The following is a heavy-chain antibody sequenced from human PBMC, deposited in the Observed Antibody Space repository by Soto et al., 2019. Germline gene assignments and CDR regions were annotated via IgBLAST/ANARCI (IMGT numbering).Heavy chain of an antibody. D-gene: IGHD3-22*01. CDR2: IYPGDSDT. CDR3: ARGGFDTSGYFDR. Sequence: EVHLVQSGAEVKKPGESLQISCLGSGYNFDTYWIGWVRQKPGKGLEWMGIIYPGDSDTRYTPSFEGPVTISADKSITTAYLQWSSLKVSDTAIYYCARGGFDTSGYFDRWGQGTLVIVSS. V-gene: IGHV5-51*01. J-gene: IGHJ4*02. CDR1: GYNFDTYW.